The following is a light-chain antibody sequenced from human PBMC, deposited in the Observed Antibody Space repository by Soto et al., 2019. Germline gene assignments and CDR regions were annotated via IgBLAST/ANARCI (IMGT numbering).Light chain of an antibody. J-gene: IGLJ3*02. Sequence: QSVLTQLPSVSGAPGQRVTISCTGSSSNIGAGYDVHWYQQLPGTAPKLLIYGNNNRPSGVPDRFSGSKSGTSASLAITGLQAEDEADYYCQSYDSRLSGWVFGGGTKLTVL. V-gene: IGLV1-40*01. CDR2: GNN. CDR3: QSYDSRLSGWV. CDR1: SSNIGAGYD.